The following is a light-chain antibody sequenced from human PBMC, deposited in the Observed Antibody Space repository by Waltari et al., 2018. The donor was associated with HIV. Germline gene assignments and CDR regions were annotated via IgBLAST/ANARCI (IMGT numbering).Light chain of an antibody. J-gene: IGLJ2*01. CDR3: ASFTDDNTVI. Sequence: AVTQPASVSGLPGQSTTISCTGDDSDFGLYHPFSWYQQHSGKPPRLILYDVDSRASGVSDRFSGSMSGNTASLTISGLRAEDEGHYYCASFTDDNTVIFGGGTEVTVL. CDR2: DVD. CDR1: DSDFGLYHP. V-gene: IGLV2-14*03.